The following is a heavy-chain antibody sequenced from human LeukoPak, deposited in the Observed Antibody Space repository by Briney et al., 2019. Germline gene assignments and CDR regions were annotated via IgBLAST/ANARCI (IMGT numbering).Heavy chain of an antibody. Sequence: GGSLRLSCAASGFTFSSYWMSWVRQAPGKGLEWVANIKQDGSEKYYVDSVKGRFTISRDNAKNSLYLQMNSLRAEDTAVYYCARERYCSSTSCAFDYWGQGTLVTVPS. V-gene: IGHV3-7*01. CDR2: IKQDGSEK. CDR3: ARERYCSSTSCAFDY. J-gene: IGHJ4*02. CDR1: GFTFSSYW. D-gene: IGHD2-2*01.